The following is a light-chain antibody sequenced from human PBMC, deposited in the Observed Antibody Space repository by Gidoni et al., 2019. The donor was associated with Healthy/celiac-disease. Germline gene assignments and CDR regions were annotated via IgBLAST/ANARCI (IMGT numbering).Light chain of an antibody. CDR2: WAS. J-gene: IGKJ4*01. CDR3: QQYFGIPLT. CDR1: QSVLYSSNNKNY. Sequence: DIVMTQFPDSLAVSLGERATINCKSSQSVLYSSNNKNYLAWYQQRPGQPPKLLISWASTRESGVPDRFSGSGSGTDFILTISSLQAEDVAVYYCQQYFGIPLTFGGXTKVEIK. V-gene: IGKV4-1*01.